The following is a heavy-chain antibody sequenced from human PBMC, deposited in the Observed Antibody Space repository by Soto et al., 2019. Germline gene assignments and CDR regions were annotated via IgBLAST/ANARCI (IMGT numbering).Heavy chain of an antibody. J-gene: IGHJ6*03. CDR2: IIPILGIA. D-gene: IGHD2-15*01. Sequence: SVKVSCKASGGTFSSYTISWVRQAPGQGLEWMGRIIPILGIANYAQKFQGRVTITADKSTSTAYMELSSLRSEDTAVYYCARDRGYCSGXSCYSESYYYYMDVWGKGTTVTVSS. CDR1: GGTFSSYT. V-gene: IGHV1-69*04. CDR3: ARDRGYCSGXSCYSESYYYYMDV.